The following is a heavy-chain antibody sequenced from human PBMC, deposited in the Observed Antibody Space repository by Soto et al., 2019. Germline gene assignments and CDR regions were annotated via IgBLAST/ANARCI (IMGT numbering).Heavy chain of an antibody. Sequence: PSESLSLTCSVSGGSVSGTQLCTRVRQHPGKGLEWLGEIYHVGITKYNPSLRSRVTISVDKANNHFSLNLRSVTAADTCGYYCASNSCNWNHWKLHLVPGPQVTVP. V-gene: IGHV4-4*02. D-gene: IGHD1-1*01. CDR3: ASNSCNWNHWKLH. CDR1: GGSVSGTQL. CDR2: IYHVGIT. J-gene: IGHJ4*02.